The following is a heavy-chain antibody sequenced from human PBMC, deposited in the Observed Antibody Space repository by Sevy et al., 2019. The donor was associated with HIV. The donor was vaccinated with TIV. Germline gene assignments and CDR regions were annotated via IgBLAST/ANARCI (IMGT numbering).Heavy chain of an antibody. V-gene: IGHV4-39*01. CDR3: ARLGGPVIVVRRGFDY. J-gene: IGHJ4*02. D-gene: IGHD3-22*01. CDR1: GGSISSSSYY. CDR2: FYYSGST. Sequence: SETLSLTCTVSGGSISSSSYYWGWIRQPPGKGLEWIGSFYYSGSTYYDPSLKSRVTISVDTSKNQFSLKPGSVTAAVTAVYYCARLGGPVIVVRRGFDYWGQGTLVTVSS.